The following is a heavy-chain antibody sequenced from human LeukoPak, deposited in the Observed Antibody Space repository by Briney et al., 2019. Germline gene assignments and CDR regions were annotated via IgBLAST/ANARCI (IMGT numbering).Heavy chain of an antibody. D-gene: IGHD2-2*01. Sequence: ASVKVSCKASGGTFSSYAISWVRQAPGQGLEWMGWMNPNSGNTGYAQKFQGRVTMTRNTSISTAYMELSSLRSEDTAVYFCARGAWPAVIPTRWFDPWGQGTLVTVSS. CDR1: GGTFSSYA. CDR3: ARGAWPAVIPTRWFDP. J-gene: IGHJ5*02. CDR2: MNPNSGNT. V-gene: IGHV1-8*02.